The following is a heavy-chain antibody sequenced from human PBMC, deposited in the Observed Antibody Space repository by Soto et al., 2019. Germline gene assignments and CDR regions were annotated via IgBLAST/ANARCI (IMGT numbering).Heavy chain of an antibody. D-gene: IGHD1-26*01. V-gene: IGHV1-2*02. CDR2: INPNSGDT. CDR3: AKGGAIVAAGTRVYLYNAMDV. Sequence: ASVKVSCKASGYTFTGYYVHWVRQAPGQGLEWMGWINPNSGDTYLAQRFQGRVTMDRDTSIGTAYMELRGLTSDDTAEYYCAKGGAIVAAGTRVYLYNAMDVWGQGTTVTVSS. J-gene: IGHJ6*02. CDR1: GYTFTGYY.